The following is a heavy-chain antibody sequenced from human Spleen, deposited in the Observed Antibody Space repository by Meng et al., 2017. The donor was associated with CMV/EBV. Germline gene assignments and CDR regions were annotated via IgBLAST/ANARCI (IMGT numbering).Heavy chain of an antibody. CDR1: GDTFSDYA. CDR2: ISAYNGNT. CDR3: ARYDFWSGSDYFDY. D-gene: IGHD3-3*01. V-gene: IGHV1-18*01. J-gene: IGHJ4*02. Sequence: ASVKVSCKASGDTFSDYAISWVRQTPGQGLEWMGWISAYNGNTNYAQKLQGRVTMTTDTSTSTAYMELRSLRSDDTAVYYCARYDFWSGSDYFDYWGQGTLVTVSS.